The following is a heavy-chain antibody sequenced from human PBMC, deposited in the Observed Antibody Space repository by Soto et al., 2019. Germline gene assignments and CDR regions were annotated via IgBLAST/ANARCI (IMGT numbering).Heavy chain of an antibody. CDR3: ARDSSSSLTAVSWYFDL. CDR2: IYSGGST. D-gene: IGHD6-6*01. J-gene: IGHJ2*01. CDR1: VFTVSSNY. V-gene: IGHV3-66*01. Sequence: GSLRLSCAASVFTVSSNYMSWDRQAPGKGLEWVSVIYSGGSTYYADSVKGRFTISRDNSKNTLYLQMNSLRAEDTAVYYCARDSSSSLTAVSWYFDLWGRGTLVTVSS.